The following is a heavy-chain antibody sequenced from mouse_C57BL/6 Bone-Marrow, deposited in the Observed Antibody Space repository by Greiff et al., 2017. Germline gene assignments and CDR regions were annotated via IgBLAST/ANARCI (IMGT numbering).Heavy chain of an antibody. CDR1: GYTFTSYG. V-gene: IGHV1-81*01. D-gene: IGHD1-1*01. J-gene: IGHJ2*01. Sequence: QVQLKESGAELARPGASVKLSCKASGYTFTSYGISWVKQRTGQGLEWIGEIYPRSGNTYYNEKFKGKATLTADKSSSTAYVVLRSLPSEDSAVYFCARGRTVVSDYWGQGTTLTGSS. CDR3: ARGRTVVSDY. CDR2: IYPRSGNT.